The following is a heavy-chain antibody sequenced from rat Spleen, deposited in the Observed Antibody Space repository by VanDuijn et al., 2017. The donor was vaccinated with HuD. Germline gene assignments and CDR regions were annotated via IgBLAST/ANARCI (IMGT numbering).Heavy chain of an antibody. CDR3: TTFDY. CDR1: GFSLTSYS. Sequence: QVQLKESGPGLVQPSETLSLTCTVSGFSLTSYSVSWVRQPPGKGLAWMGGIWGDGSTDYNSALKSRLSISRDTSKSQVFLKMNSLQTDDTAIYFCTTFDYWGQGVMVTVSS. CDR2: IWGDGST. V-gene: IGHV2-15*01. J-gene: IGHJ2*01.